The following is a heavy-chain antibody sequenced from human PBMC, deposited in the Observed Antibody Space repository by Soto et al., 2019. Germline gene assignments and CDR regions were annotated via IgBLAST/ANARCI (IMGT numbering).Heavy chain of an antibody. J-gene: IGHJ6*02. D-gene: IGHD5-18*01. CDR3: ARHVSLGDTAMGLYYYYGMDV. CDR1: GGTFSSYA. V-gene: IGHV1-69*13. Sequence: ASVKVSCKASGGTFSSYAISWVRQAPGQGLEWMGGIIPIFGTANYAQKFQGRVTITADESTSTAYMELSSLRSEDTAVYYCARHVSLGDTAMGLYYYYGMDVWGQGTTVTVSS. CDR2: IIPIFGTA.